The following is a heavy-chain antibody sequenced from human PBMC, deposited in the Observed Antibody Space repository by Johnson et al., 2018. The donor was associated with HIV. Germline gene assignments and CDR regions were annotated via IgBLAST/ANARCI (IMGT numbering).Heavy chain of an antibody. V-gene: IGHV3-30*04. J-gene: IGHJ3*02. CDR3: AKVLSTRPWGDDAFDI. CDR1: GFTFSSYA. D-gene: IGHD7-27*01. CDR2: ISYDGSNK. Sequence: QVQLVESGGGLVQPGGSLRLSCAASGFTFSSYAMHWVRQAPGKGLEWVAVISYDGSNKYYADSVKGRLPISRDNSKNTLYLQMNSLRAEDTAVYYCAKVLSTRPWGDDAFDIWGQGTMVTVSS.